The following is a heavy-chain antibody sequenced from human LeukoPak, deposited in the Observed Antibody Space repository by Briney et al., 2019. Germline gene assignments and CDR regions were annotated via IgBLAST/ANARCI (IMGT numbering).Heavy chain of an antibody. CDR1: GGSISSSSSY. CDR3: ARGGYCSGGNCYSGDNWFDP. J-gene: IGHJ5*02. CDR2: ISPSGTT. V-gene: IGHV4-39*07. Sequence: SETLSLTCTVSGGSISSSSSYWGWIRQPPGRGLEWIGSISPSGTTYYNPSLKSRVTISVDTSKNQFSLKLSSVTAADTALYYCARGGYCSGGNCYSGDNWFDPWGQGTLVTVSS. D-gene: IGHD2-15*01.